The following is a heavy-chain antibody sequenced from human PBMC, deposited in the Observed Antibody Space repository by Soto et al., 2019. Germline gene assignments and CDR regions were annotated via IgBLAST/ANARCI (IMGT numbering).Heavy chain of an antibody. J-gene: IGHJ4*02. CDR2: INSDGSST. V-gene: IGHV3-74*01. CDR3: ASPTRYVGLDY. CDR1: GFTFSSYW. D-gene: IGHD2-2*01. Sequence: EVQLVESGGGLVQPGGSLSLSCAASGFTFSSYWMHWVRQAPGKGLVWVSRINSDGSSTSYADSAKGRFTISRDNAKNTLYLQMNSLRAEDTAVYYCASPTRYVGLDYWGQGTLVTVSS.